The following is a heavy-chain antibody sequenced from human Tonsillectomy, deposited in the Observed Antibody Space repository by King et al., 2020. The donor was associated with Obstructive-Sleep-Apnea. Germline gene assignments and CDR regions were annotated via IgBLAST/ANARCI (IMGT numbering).Heavy chain of an antibody. V-gene: IGHV4-59*01. CDR1: VGSISSSY. Sequence: QLQESGPGLVKPSETLSLTCTVSVGSISSSYWSWIRQPPGKGLEWIGYIYEGGSTKYNPSLKSRVTISLDTSKNQFSLRLSSVTAADTAMYYCARGKRSSWYGGDWYEPWGQGTLVTVSS. CDR3: ARGKRSSWYGGDWYEP. J-gene: IGHJ5*02. D-gene: IGHD6-13*01. CDR2: IYEGGST.